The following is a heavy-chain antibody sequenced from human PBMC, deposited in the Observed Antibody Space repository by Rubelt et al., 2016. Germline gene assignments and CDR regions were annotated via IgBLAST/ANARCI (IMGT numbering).Heavy chain of an antibody. Sequence: QVQLVQSGAEVKKPGASVKVSCKASGYAFGDYYIHWVRQAPGQGLEWMGWINPNSGGAKLGQKFKGRVTLTRDTCITTVYMEGNGLRSDDTAIYFCARSLVMNAADLWGRGTLVTVSS. J-gene: IGHJ2*01. D-gene: IGHD2-8*02. V-gene: IGHV1-2*02. CDR3: ARSLVMNAADL. CDR1: GYAFGDYY. CDR2: INPNSGGA.